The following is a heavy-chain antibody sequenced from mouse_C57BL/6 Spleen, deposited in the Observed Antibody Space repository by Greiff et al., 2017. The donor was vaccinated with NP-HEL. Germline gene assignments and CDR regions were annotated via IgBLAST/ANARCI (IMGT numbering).Heavy chain of an antibody. CDR1: GYTFTDYE. CDR3: TTLYYYAMDY. J-gene: IGHJ4*01. CDR2: IDPETGGT. Sequence: VQLQQSGAELVRPGASVTLSCKASGYTFTDYEMHWVKQTPVHGLEWIGAIDPETGGTAYNQKFKGKAILTADKSSSTAYMELRSLTSEDSAVYYCTTLYYYAMDYWGKGTSVTVSS. D-gene: IGHD1-2*01. V-gene: IGHV1-15*01.